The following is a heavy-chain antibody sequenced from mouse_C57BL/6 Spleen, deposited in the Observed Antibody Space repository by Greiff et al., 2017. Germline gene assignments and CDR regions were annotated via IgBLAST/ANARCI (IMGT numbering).Heavy chain of an antibody. V-gene: IGHV1-69*01. CDR3: ARRAGSSRGCDD. CDR2: IDPSDSYT. CDR1: GYTFTSYW. Sequence: VQLQQPGAELVMPGASVKLSCKASGYTFTSYWMHWVKQRPGQGLEWIGEIDPSDSYTNYNQKFKGKSPLTVDNSSRTADMQLSSLTSEDSAVYYCARRAGSSRGCDDWGEGTTRTVSS. J-gene: IGHJ2*01. D-gene: IGHD1-1*01.